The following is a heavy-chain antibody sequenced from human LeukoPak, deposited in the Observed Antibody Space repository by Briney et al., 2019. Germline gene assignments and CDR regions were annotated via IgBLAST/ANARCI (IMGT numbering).Heavy chain of an antibody. Sequence: SETLSLTCAVYGGSFSGYYWSWIRQPPGKGLEWIGEINHSGSTNYNPSLKSRVTISVDTSKNQFSLKLSSVTAADTAVYYCASRGRATQYYYDSSGYHRHRYYYYMDVWGKGTTVTISS. J-gene: IGHJ6*03. CDR3: ASRGRATQYYYDSSGYHRHRYYYYMDV. D-gene: IGHD3-22*01. CDR2: INHSGST. CDR1: GGSFSGYY. V-gene: IGHV4-34*01.